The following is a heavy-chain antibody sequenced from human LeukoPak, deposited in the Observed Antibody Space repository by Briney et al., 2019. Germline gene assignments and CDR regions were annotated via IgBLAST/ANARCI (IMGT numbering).Heavy chain of an antibody. V-gene: IGHV4-39*01. J-gene: IGHJ4*02. CDR2: IYYSGST. Sequence: SETLSLTCTVSGGSISSSSYYWGWIRQPPGKGLEWIGSIYYSGSTYYNPSLKSRVTISVDTSKNQFSLKLSSVTAADTAVYYCARGAQGFDCWGQGTLVTVSS. CDR3: ARGAQGFDC. CDR1: GGSISSSSYY.